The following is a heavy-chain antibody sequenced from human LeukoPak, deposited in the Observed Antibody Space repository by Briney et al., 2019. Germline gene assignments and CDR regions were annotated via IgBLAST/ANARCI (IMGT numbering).Heavy chain of an antibody. CDR3: TRDGGRSIILH. CDR2: ICSDDTI. J-gene: IGHJ4*02. D-gene: IGHD6-6*01. CDR1: GFAVGSNY. V-gene: IGHV3-53*01. Sequence: GGSLRLSCAASGFAVGSNYMGWVRQAPGKGLEWVSLICSDDTIYYADSVKGRFTISRDNSKNTLYLQMNSLRAEDTAMYYCTRDGGRSIILHWGQGTLVTVSS.